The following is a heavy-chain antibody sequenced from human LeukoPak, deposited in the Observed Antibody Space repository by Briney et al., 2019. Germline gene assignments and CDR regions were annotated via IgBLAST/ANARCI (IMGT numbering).Heavy chain of an antibody. D-gene: IGHD5-12*01. CDR2: IISSGGTT. Sequence: GGALILSCAASGFTFSSYSMSWVRAARGKGLEWVSSIISSGGTTYYADNVKGRFTISTDNSKSTLFLQMNSLRAEDTAVYYCAKDRPTWPIDYWGQGTLVTVSS. CDR3: AKDRPTWPIDY. V-gene: IGHV3-23*01. CDR1: GFTFSSYS. J-gene: IGHJ4*02.